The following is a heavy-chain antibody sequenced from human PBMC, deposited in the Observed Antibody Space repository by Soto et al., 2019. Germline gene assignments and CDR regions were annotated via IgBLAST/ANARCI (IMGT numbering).Heavy chain of an antibody. J-gene: IGHJ3*02. CDR2: IYYSGST. CDR1: GGSISSYY. CDR3: ASVGYYDSSGYYPYGAFDI. V-gene: IGHV4-59*01. D-gene: IGHD3-22*01. Sequence: PSLTMSVTCSVAGGSISSYYWSWIRKPPGKGLEWIGYIYYSGSTNYNPSLKSRVTISVDTSKNQFSLKLSSVTAADTAVYYCASVGYYDSSGYYPYGAFDIWGQGTMVIVSS.